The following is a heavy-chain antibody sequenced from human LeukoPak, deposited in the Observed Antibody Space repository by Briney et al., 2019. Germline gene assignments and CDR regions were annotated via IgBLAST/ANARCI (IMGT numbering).Heavy chain of an antibody. J-gene: IGHJ4*02. V-gene: IGHV3-23*01. CDR2: ISGSGGST. CDR3: AKSPVDYYLFDY. Sequence: PGGSLRLSCAASGFTFSSYAMSWVRQAPGKGLEWVSAISGSGGSTYYADSVKGRFIISRDNSKNTLYLQMNSLRAEDTAVYYCAKSPVDYYLFDYWGQGTLVTVSS. D-gene: IGHD5/OR15-5a*01. CDR1: GFTFSSYA.